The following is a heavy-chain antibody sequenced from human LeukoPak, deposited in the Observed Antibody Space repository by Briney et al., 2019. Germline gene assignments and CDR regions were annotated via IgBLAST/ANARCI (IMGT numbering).Heavy chain of an antibody. J-gene: IGHJ6*03. CDR1: GGSFSGYY. CDR2: IYHSGST. D-gene: IGHD3-22*01. V-gene: IGHV4-34*01. CDR3: ARKHSDYYYDSSGYYYYYYYMDV. Sequence: SETLSLTCAVYGGSFSGYYWSWIRQPPGLGLERIGEIYHSGSTNYNPSLTSRVTISVDTSKNQISLKLSSVTAADTAVYYCARKHSDYYYDSSGYYYYYYYMDVWGKGTTVTISS.